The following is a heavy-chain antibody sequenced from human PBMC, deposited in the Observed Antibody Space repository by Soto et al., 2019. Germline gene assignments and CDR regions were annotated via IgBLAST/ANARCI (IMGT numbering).Heavy chain of an antibody. CDR1: GGTFSSYA. D-gene: IGHD3-3*01. CDR3: ASSVLGNYDFWSGYSTRDP. J-gene: IGHJ5*02. CDR2: IIPIFGTA. V-gene: IGHV1-69*13. Sequence: SVKVSCKASGGTFSSYAISWVRQAPGQRLEWMGEIIPIFGTANYAQKYQGRVTITADESTSTAYMELSSLRSEDTAVYYCASSVLGNYDFWSGYSTRDPWGQGTLGTVSS.